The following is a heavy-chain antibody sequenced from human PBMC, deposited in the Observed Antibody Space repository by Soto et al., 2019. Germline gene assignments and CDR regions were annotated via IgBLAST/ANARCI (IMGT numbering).Heavy chain of an antibody. CDR2: ISGSGGST. D-gene: IGHD2-21*01. CDR3: AKAMGYFDAFDI. V-gene: IGHV3-23*01. CDR1: GFTCSSYA. Sequence: GGSLRLSCAASGFTCSSYAMSWVRQAPGKGLEWVSAISGSGGSTYYAGSVKGRFTISRDNSKNTLYLQMNSLRAEDTAVYYCAKAMGYFDAFDIWGQGTMVTVSS. J-gene: IGHJ3*02.